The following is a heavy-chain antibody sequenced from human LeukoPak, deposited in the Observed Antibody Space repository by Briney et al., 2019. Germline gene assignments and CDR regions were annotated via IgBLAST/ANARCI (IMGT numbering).Heavy chain of an antibody. CDR3: ARVDSPDFWSGYYPYYFDY. J-gene: IGHJ4*02. D-gene: IGHD3-3*01. CDR1: GYTFTGYY. V-gene: IGHV1-69*05. Sequence: EASVKVSCKASGYTFTGYYMHWVRQAPGQGLEWMGGIIPIFGTANYAQKFQGRVTITTDESTSTAYMELSSLRSEDTAVYYCARVDSPDFWSGYYPYYFDYWGQGTLVTVSS. CDR2: IIPIFGTA.